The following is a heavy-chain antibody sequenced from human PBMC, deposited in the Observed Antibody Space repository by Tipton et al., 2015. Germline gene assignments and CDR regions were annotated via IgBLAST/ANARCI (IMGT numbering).Heavy chain of an antibody. J-gene: IGHJ4*02. CDR1: AYSISSDYY. V-gene: IGHV4-38-2*01. D-gene: IGHD3-9*01. CDR2: ISHSGNT. Sequence: TLSLTCAVSAYSISSDYYWGWIRQPPGKGLEWIGSISHSGNTYYNPSLKSRVTMSRDPSKNQFSLKLTSGTAADTAVYYCACQDYDSLTRDYQTVDYWGQGTLVTVSS. CDR3: ACQDYDSLTRDYQTVDY.